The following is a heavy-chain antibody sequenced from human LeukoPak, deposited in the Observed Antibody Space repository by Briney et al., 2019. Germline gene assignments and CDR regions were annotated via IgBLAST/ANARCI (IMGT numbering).Heavy chain of an antibody. Sequence: GGSLRLSCAASGFTFSSYGMHWVRQAPGKGLEWVAFIRYDGSNKYYADSVKGRFTISRDNSKNTLYLQMNSLRAEDTAVYYCASDIRSGERYSGYDLFDYWGQGTLVTVSS. CDR3: ASDIRSGERYSGYDLFDY. D-gene: IGHD5-12*01. V-gene: IGHV3-30*02. CDR2: IRYDGSNK. CDR1: GFTFSSYG. J-gene: IGHJ4*02.